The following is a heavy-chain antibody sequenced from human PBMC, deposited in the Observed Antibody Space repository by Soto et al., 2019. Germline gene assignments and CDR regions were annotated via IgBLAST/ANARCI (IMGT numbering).Heavy chain of an antibody. CDR1: GFTFSSYG. V-gene: IGHV3-33*01. D-gene: IGHD3-22*01. CDR3: ARDFSAYYDSSGYYRYYYYGMDV. Sequence: QVQLVESGGGVVQPGRSLRLSCAASGFTFSSYGMHWVRQAPGKGLEWVAVIWYDGSNKYYADSVKGRFTISRDNSKNKLYLQMNSLRAEDTAVYYCARDFSAYYDSSGYYRYYYYGMDVWGQGTTVTVSS. J-gene: IGHJ6*02. CDR2: IWYDGSNK.